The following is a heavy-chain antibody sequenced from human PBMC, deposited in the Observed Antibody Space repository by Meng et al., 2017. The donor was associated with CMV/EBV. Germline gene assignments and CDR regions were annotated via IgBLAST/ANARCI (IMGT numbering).Heavy chain of an antibody. CDR3: ARINELNLDY. CDR1: GFSLSTSGMR. V-gene: IGHV2-70D*14. Sequence: SGPTLVKPTQTLTLTCTFSGFSLSTSGMRVSWIRQPPGTALEWLARIDWDDDKFYSTSLKTRLTISKDTSKNQVVLTMTNMDPVDTATYYCARINELNLDYWGQGTLVTVSS. D-gene: IGHD1-1*01. J-gene: IGHJ4*02. CDR2: IDWDDDK.